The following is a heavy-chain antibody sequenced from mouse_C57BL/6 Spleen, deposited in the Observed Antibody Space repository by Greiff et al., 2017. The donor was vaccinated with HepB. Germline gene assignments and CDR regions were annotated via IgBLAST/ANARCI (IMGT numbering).Heavy chain of an antibody. D-gene: IGHD1-1*01. CDR3: ARNYYGSSLNFDY. Sequence: VQLQQSGPELVKPGASVKISCKASGYTFTDYYMNWVKQSHGKSLEWIGDINPNNGGTSYNQKFKGKDTLTVDKSSSTAYMELRSLTSEDSAVYYCARNYYGSSLNFDYWGQGTTLTVSS. J-gene: IGHJ2*01. CDR2: INPNNGGT. V-gene: IGHV1-26*01. CDR1: GYTFTDYY.